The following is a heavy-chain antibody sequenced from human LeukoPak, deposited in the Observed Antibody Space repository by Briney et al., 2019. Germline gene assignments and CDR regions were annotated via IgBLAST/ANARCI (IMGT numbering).Heavy chain of an antibody. Sequence: PSETLSLTCTVSGGSISSYYWSWIRQTPGKRLEWIGHVYFSGSTNYNPSLESRVTISVDTSKNQFSLTLSSVTAADTAVYYCARHKSSGSYPLDYWGQGILVTVSS. D-gene: IGHD3-22*01. CDR3: ARHKSSGSYPLDY. CDR1: GGSISSYY. J-gene: IGHJ4*02. V-gene: IGHV4-59*08. CDR2: VYFSGST.